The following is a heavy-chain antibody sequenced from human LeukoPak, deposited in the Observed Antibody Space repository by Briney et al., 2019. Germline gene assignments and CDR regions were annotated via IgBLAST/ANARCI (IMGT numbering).Heavy chain of an antibody. D-gene: IGHD3-10*01. CDR2: TYYRSKWYN. V-gene: IGHV6-1*01. J-gene: IGHJ6*03. CDR1: GDSVSSNSAA. CDR3: ARDGLNTMVRGKIHYNYMDV. Sequence: SQTLSLTCAISGDSVSSNSAAWNWIRQSPSRGLEWLGRTYYRSKWYNDYAVSVKSRITINPDTSKNQFSLKLSSVTAADTAVYYCARDGLNTMVRGKIHYNYMDVWGKGTTVSISS.